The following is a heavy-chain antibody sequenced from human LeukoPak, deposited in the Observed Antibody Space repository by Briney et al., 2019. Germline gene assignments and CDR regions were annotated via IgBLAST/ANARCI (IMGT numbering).Heavy chain of an antibody. CDR3: TRVGDSSGWPYFDY. V-gene: IGHV3-49*01. J-gene: IGHJ4*02. D-gene: IGHD6-19*01. Sequence: GGSLRLSCTASGFTFGDYAMSWFRQAPGKGLEWVGFIRSKAYGGTTEYTASVKGRFTISRDDSKSIAYLQMNSLKTEDTAVYYCTRVGDSSGWPYFDYWGQGTLVTVPS. CDR2: IRSKAYGGTT. CDR1: GFTFGDYA.